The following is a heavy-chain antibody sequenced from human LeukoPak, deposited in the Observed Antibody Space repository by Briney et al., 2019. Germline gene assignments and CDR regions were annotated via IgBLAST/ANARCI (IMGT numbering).Heavy chain of an antibody. CDR2: ISGSGDST. CDR1: GFTCSSYA. Sequence: GSLILCCAASGFTCSSYAMCLLRPAPGEGLEWVSVISGSGDSTYHADYVKGRFTISRDNYKTTLYLHMNSLRAEDTAVYFCAKEDTAGSTGSADYWGQGTLVTVSS. V-gene: IGHV3-23*01. J-gene: IGHJ4*02. D-gene: IGHD2-2*01. CDR3: AKEDTAGSTGSADY.